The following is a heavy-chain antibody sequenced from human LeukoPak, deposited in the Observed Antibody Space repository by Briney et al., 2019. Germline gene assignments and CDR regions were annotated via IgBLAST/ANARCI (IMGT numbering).Heavy chain of an antibody. Sequence: SETLSLTCTVSGGSISSYYWSLIRQPPGKGLEWIGYSYYSGSTNYNPSLKSRVTISVDTSKNQFSPKLSSVTAADTAVYYCARHADCSSTSCYGPHYYYYYGMDVWGQGTTVTVSS. CDR2: SYYSGST. CDR3: ARHADCSSTSCYGPHYYYYYGMDV. CDR1: GGSISSYY. V-gene: IGHV4-59*08. J-gene: IGHJ6*02. D-gene: IGHD2-2*01.